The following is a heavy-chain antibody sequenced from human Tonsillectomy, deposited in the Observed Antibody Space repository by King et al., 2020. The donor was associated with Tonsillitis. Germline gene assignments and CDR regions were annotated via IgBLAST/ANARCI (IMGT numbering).Heavy chain of an antibody. Sequence: VQLVESGGGVVQPGRSLRLSCAASGFTFSSYGMHWVRQAPGKGLEWVAVISYDGSNKYYPDSVKGRFTISRDNSKNTLYLQMNSLRAEDTAVYYCAKDSGPRDGYYYYMDVWGKGTTVTVSS. J-gene: IGHJ6*03. CDR2: ISYDGSNK. CDR1: GFTFSSYG. CDR3: AKDSGPRDGYYYYMDV. V-gene: IGHV3-30*18. D-gene: IGHD3-10*01.